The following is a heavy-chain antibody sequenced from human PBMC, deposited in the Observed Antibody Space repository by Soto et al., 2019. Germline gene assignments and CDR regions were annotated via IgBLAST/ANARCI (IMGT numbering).Heavy chain of an antibody. CDR1: GFTFSSYD. CDR2: IGTAGDT. CDR3: ARGGDCSKTSCYWARLYYGLDV. Sequence: GSLRLSCAASGFTFSSYDMHWVRQATGKGLEWVSAIGTAGDTYYSGSVKGRFSVSRENVKNSLYLQMNSLRAGDTAVYYCARGGDCSKTSCYWARLYYGLDVWGQGTTVTVSS. D-gene: IGHD2-2*01. V-gene: IGHV3-13*01. J-gene: IGHJ6*02.